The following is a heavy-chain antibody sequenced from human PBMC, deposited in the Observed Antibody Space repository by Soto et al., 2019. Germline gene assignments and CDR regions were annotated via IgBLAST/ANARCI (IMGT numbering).Heavy chain of an antibody. J-gene: IGHJ3*02. CDR2: IYPGDSRT. Sequence: PGESLKISCKGSGYTFTTYWIGWVRQLPGKGLEWMGFIYPGDSRTRFSPSFQGQVTISVDKSINTAYLHWNNLGASDTAMYYCVRPLLAVAAPTAIDIWGQRNMVTVSS. CDR3: VRPLLAVAAPTAIDI. CDR1: GYTFTTYW. D-gene: IGHD6-19*01. V-gene: IGHV5-51*01.